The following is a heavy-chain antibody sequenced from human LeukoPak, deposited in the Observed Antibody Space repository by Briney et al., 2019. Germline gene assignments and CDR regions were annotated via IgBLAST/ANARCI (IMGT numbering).Heavy chain of an antibody. CDR2: INPNSGGT. J-gene: IGHJ4*02. D-gene: IGHD6-13*01. CDR3: ARVTYSSSLFDY. CDR1: GYTFTGYY. V-gene: IGHV1-2*02. Sequence: VASVKVSCKASGYTFTGYYMHWVRQGPGQGLEWMGWINPNSGGTNYAQKFQGRVTMTRDTSISTAYMELSRLRSDDTAVYYCARVTYSSSLFDYWGQGTLVTVSS.